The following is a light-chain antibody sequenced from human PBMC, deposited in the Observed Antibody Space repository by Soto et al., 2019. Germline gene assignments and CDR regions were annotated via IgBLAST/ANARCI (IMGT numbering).Light chain of an antibody. CDR1: QSVSSY. Sequence: EIVLTQSPATLPLSPGERVTLSCRASQSVSSYLAWYQQKPGQAPRLLIYDASNRATGIPARFSGSGSGTEFTLTISSLQSEDSGVYYCQQRNDWVTFGGGTKVDIK. V-gene: IGKV3-11*01. J-gene: IGKJ4*01. CDR3: QQRNDWVT. CDR2: DAS.